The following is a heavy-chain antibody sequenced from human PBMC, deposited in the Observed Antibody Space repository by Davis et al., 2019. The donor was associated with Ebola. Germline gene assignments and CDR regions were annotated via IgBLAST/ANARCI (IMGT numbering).Heavy chain of an antibody. D-gene: IGHD3-16*02. CDR3: TGTFTFGGVIANDY. J-gene: IGHJ4*02. CDR2: IRSKANRYAT. Sequence: CYASAGCIFTDGTVHWLRHSSVEALEWVGRIRSKANRYATAYAASVKGRFTISRDDSKNTAYLQMNTLKTEDTAVYYCTGTFTFGGVIANDYWGQGTLVTVSS. CDR1: GCIFTDGT. V-gene: IGHV3-73*01.